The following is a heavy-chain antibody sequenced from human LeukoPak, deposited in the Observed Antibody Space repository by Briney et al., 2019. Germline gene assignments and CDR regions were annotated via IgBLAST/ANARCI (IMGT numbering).Heavy chain of an antibody. Sequence: GGSLRLSCAASGFTFSSYGMHWVRQAPGKGLEWVAVISYDGSNKYYADSVKGRFTISRDNSKNTLYLQMNSLRAEDTAVYYCARGLDYYDSSGYYPFAYWGQGTLVTVSS. J-gene: IGHJ4*02. CDR2: ISYDGSNK. V-gene: IGHV3-30*03. CDR1: GFTFSSYG. D-gene: IGHD3-22*01. CDR3: ARGLDYYDSSGYYPFAY.